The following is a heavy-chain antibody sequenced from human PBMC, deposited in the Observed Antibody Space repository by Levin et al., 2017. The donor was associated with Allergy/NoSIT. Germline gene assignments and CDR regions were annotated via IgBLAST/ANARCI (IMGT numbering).Heavy chain of an antibody. D-gene: IGHD3-16*01. V-gene: IGHV4-34*01. J-gene: IGHJ4*02. CDR1: GGSFSGYY. Sequence: SETLSLTCAVYGGSFSGYYWSWIRQPPGKGLEWIGEINHSGSTNYNPSLKSRVTISVDTSKNQFSLKLSSVTAADTAVYYCARSRCGGGCLVYWGQGTLVTVSS. CDR3: ARSRCGGGCLVY. CDR2: INHSGST.